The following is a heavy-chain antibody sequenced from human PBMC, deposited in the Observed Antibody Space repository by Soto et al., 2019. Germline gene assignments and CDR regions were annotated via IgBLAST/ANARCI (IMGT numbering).Heavy chain of an antibody. V-gene: IGHV4-59*01. J-gene: IGHJ4*02. CDR3: ARWLRPYYFDY. CDR1: GGSISSYY. CDR2: ISYSGST. D-gene: IGHD5-12*01. Sequence: QVQLQESGPGLVKPSETLSLTCTVSGGSISSYYWSWIRQPPGKGLEWIGYISYSGSTNYNPSLKSRVTISVDTSKNQFSLKLSSVTAADTAVYYCARWLRPYYFDYWGQGTLVTVSS.